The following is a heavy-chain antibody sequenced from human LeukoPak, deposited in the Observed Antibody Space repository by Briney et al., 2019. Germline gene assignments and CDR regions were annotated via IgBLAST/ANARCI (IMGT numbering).Heavy chain of an antibody. D-gene: IGHD5-18*01. J-gene: IGHJ4*02. CDR1: GGSFSGYY. V-gene: IGHV4-34*01. CDR2: INHSGST. CDR3: ARHDHGYSSGRSDY. Sequence: SETLSLTCAVYGGSFSGYYWSRIRQPPGKGLEWIGEINHSGSTNYNPSLKGRVTISVDTSKNQFSLKLSSVTAADTAVYYCARHDHGYSSGRSDYWGQGTLVTVSS.